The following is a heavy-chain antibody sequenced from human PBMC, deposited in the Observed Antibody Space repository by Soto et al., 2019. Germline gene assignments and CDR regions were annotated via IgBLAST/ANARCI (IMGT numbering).Heavy chain of an antibody. CDR1: GFPLSTYG. CDR2: ITGTGGNT. Sequence: EVQLLESGGGLVQPGGSLRLSCAASGFPLSTYGMTWVRQAPGKGLEWVSAITGTGGNTYYVDSVKGRFTSSRDNSKNLLYLEVHRLRVEDTAVYYCARIRGYWYGLDVWCQGNTVTVSS. CDR3: ARIRGYWYGLDV. J-gene: IGHJ6*02. V-gene: IGHV3-23*01.